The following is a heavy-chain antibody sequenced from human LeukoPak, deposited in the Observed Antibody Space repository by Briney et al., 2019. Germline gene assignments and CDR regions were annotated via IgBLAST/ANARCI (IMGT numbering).Heavy chain of an antibody. CDR2: INDSGTI. Sequence: SETLSLPCAVYGASFSNYYWSWIRQSPGKGLEWIGEINDSGTINYNPSLMSRVTISVDKSKNQFSLKLSSVTAADTAVYYCARRWNYGRNYYIDVWGKGATVSVSS. CDR1: GASFSNYY. J-gene: IGHJ6*03. D-gene: IGHD1-7*01. V-gene: IGHV4-34*01. CDR3: ARRWNYGRNYYIDV.